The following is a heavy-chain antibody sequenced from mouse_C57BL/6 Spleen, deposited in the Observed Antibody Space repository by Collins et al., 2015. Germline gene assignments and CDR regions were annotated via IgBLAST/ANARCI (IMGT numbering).Heavy chain of an antibody. J-gene: IGHJ2*01. CDR3: NAMGVLDY. Sequence: EVQLQQSGAELVRSGASVKLSCTASGFNIKDYYMHWVKQRPEQGLEWIGWIDPENGDTEYAPKFQGKATMTADTSSNTAYLQLSSLTSEDTAVYYCNAMGVLDYWGQGTTLTVSS. V-gene: IGHV14-4*02. CDR1: GFNIKDYY. CDR2: IDPENGDT.